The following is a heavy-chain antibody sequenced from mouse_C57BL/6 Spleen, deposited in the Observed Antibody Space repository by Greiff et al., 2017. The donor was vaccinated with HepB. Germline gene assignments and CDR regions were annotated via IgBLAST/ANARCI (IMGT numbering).Heavy chain of an antibody. CDR3: TTATAQATWAMDY. CDR2: IDPENGDT. V-gene: IGHV14-4*01. J-gene: IGHJ4*01. CDR1: GFNIKDDY. D-gene: IGHD3-2*02. Sequence: EVQLQQSGAELVRPGASVKLSCTASGFNIKDDYMHWVKQRPEQGLEWIGWIDPENGDTEYASKFQGKATITADTSSNTAYLQLSSLTSEDTAVYYCTTATAQATWAMDYWGQGTSVTVSS.